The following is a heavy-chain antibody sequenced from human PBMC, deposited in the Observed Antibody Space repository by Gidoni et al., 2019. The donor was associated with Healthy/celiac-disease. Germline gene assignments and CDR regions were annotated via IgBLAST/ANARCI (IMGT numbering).Heavy chain of an antibody. CDR3: ARDEGTYYYDSSIRADGAFDI. D-gene: IGHD3-22*01. V-gene: IGHV3-33*01. J-gene: IGHJ3*02. CDR1: GFTFSSYG. CDR2: IWYDGSNK. Sequence: LRLSCAASGFTFSSYGMHWVRQAPGKGLEWVAVIWYDGSNKYYADSVKGRFTISRDNSKNTLYLQMNSLRAEDTAVYYCARDEGTYYYDSSIRADGAFDIWGQGTMVTVSS.